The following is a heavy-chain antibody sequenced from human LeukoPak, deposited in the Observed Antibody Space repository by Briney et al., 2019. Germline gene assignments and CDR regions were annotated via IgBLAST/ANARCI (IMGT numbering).Heavy chain of an antibody. CDR2: VDPSDSYT. Sequence: GESPRISCKGSGYSFTSYWISWVRQMPGKGLEWMGRVDPSDSYTNYSPSFQGHVSISADKSISTAYLQWRSLKASDTAMYYCASLFRDDVFDIWGQGTMVTVSS. CDR1: GYSFTSYW. CDR3: ASLFRDDVFDI. D-gene: IGHD3-10*01. J-gene: IGHJ3*02. V-gene: IGHV5-10-1*01.